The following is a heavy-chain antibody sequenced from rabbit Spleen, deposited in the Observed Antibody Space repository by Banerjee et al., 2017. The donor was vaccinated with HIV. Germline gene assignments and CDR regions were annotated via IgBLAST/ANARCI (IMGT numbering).Heavy chain of an antibody. V-gene: IGHV1S45*01. CDR3: VRDQAGDADFGPYYLNL. J-gene: IGHJ4*01. CDR2: INTNSGNA. D-gene: IGHD6-1*01. Sequence: QEQLVESGGGLVKPEGSLTLTCTASGFSFSNKYVMCWVRQAPGKGLEWIACINTNSGNAVYASWAKGRFTISKTPSTTVTLQMTSLTAADTATYFCVRDQAGDADFGPYYLNLWGQGTLVTVS. CDR1: GFSFSNKYV.